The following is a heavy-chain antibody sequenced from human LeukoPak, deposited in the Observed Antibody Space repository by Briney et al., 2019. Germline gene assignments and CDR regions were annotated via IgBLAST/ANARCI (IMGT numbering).Heavy chain of an antibody. V-gene: IGHV4-34*01. CDR1: GGSFSGYY. Sequence: PSETLSLTCAVYGGSFSGYYWSWIRQPPGKGLEWIGEINHSGSTNYNPSLKSRVTISVDTSKNQFSLKLSSVTAADTAVYYCARRTRWLQFLWFDPWGQGTLVTVSS. D-gene: IGHD5-24*01. CDR2: INHSGST. CDR3: ARRTRWLQFLWFDP. J-gene: IGHJ5*02.